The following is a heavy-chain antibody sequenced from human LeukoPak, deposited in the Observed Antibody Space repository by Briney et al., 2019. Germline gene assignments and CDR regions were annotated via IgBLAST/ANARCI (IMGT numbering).Heavy chain of an antibody. CDR1: GFTFSSYW. D-gene: IGHD1-26*01. Sequence: TGGSLRLSCAASGFTFSSYWMHWVRQAPGKGLVWVSRINSDGSSTSYADSVKGRFTISRDNAKNTLYLQMNTLRAEDTAVYYCAKDGSGTYRYYFDYWGQGTLVTVSS. CDR2: INSDGSST. V-gene: IGHV3-74*01. CDR3: AKDGSGTYRYYFDY. J-gene: IGHJ4*02.